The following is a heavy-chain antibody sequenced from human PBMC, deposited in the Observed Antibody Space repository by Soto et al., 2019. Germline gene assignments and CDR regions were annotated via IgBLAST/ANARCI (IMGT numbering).Heavy chain of an antibody. Sequence: QITLKESGPTLVKPTQTLTLTCTFSGFSLTTSGVGVGWIRQPPGKTLEWLALIYWDDDTRSRPSLSSRLTIAKDTSKNQGVLRMTNMDPVDTATYYCAHIGDFWSGYYSFDRWCPGTMVSVSS. CDR3: AHIGDFWSGYYSFDR. CDR2: IYWDDDT. V-gene: IGHV2-5*02. CDR1: GFSLTTSGVG. J-gene: IGHJ3*02. D-gene: IGHD3-3*01.